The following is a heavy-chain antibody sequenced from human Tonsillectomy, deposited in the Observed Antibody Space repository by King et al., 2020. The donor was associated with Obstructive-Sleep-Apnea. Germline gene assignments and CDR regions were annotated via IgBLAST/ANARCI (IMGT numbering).Heavy chain of an antibody. CDR3: ARDQTPYASGTYFDALDI. CDR2: INEDGSET. CDR1: EFSFSTYW. J-gene: IGHJ3*02. Sequence: VQLVESGGGLVQPGGSLRLSCEDSEFSFSTYWMTWVRQAPGKGLEWVANINEDGSETYYMDSVKGRFTISRDNAKNSVYLQMNSLQAEDTALYYCARDQTPYASGTYFDALDIWGQGTMVTVSS. D-gene: IGHD3-10*01. V-gene: IGHV3-7*01.